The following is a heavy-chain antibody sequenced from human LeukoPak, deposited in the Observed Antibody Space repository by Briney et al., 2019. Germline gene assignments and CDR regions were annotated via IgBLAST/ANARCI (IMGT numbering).Heavy chain of an antibody. V-gene: IGHV3-30*18. Sequence: GGSLRLSCAASGFTFSSYGMHWVRQAPGKGLEWVAVISYDGSNKYYADSVKGRFTISRDNSKNTLYLQMNSLRAGDTAVYYCAKDQYYDFWSGYYGFDYWGQGTLVTVSS. CDR3: AKDQYYDFWSGYYGFDY. CDR2: ISYDGSNK. CDR1: GFTFSSYG. J-gene: IGHJ4*02. D-gene: IGHD3-3*01.